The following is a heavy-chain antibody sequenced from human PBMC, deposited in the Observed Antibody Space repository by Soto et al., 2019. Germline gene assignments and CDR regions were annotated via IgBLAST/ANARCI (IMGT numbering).Heavy chain of an antibody. Sequence: GGSLRLSCAASGFTFSSYWMSWVRQAPGKGLEWVANIKQDGSEKYYVDSVKGRFTISRDNAKNSLYLQMNSLRAEDTAVYYCARDTWAPVVVAALFDYWGQGTLVTVSS. CDR2: IKQDGSEK. J-gene: IGHJ4*02. D-gene: IGHD2-15*01. CDR3: ARDTWAPVVVAALFDY. V-gene: IGHV3-7*01. CDR1: GFTFSSYW.